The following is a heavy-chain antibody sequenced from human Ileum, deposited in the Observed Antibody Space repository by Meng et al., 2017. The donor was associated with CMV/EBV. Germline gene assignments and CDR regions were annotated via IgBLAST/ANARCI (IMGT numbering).Heavy chain of an antibody. CDR2: IYAGGSST. Sequence: SLRLSCAASGFTFSTYAMSWVRQAPGKRLEWVSLIYAGGSSTFYADFVKGRFIIFRDDSKNTLYLQMNSLRAEDTAVYYCAKDEGLDWGQGTLVTVSS. V-gene: IGHV3-23*03. CDR3: AKDEGLD. CDR1: GFTFSTYA. D-gene: IGHD6-19*01. J-gene: IGHJ4*02.